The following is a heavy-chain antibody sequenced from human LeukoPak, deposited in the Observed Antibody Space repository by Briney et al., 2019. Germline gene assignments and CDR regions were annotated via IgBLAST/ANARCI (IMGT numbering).Heavy chain of an antibody. D-gene: IGHD4-17*01. Sequence: QPGGSLRLSCAASGFTFSASAMHWVRQASGKGLEWIGRIRSKTNNYATAYTESLKGRFTISRDDSKNTAYLQMNNLEIEDTAVYYCTRYSDQRWYYWGQGTLVTVSS. CDR2: IRSKTNNYAT. CDR1: GFTFSASA. CDR3: TRYSDQRWYY. V-gene: IGHV3-73*01. J-gene: IGHJ4*01.